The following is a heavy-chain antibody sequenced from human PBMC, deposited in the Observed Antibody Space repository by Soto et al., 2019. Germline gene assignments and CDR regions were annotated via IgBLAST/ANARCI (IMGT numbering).Heavy chain of an antibody. V-gene: IGHV3-23*01. CDR3: AKERRGIYCGVGTCYSPDY. Sequence: EVQLLESGGGLVQAGESLRLSCAASGFTFSSYAMMWVRPAPGKGLEWVSVLGGSGGSTYYADSVKGRFTISRDNSQNTLYLQMNSLRAEDTAVYYGAKERRGIYCGVGTCYSPDYWGPGTLVNVSS. J-gene: IGHJ4*02. D-gene: IGHD2-15*01. CDR2: LGGSGGST. CDR1: GFTFSSYA.